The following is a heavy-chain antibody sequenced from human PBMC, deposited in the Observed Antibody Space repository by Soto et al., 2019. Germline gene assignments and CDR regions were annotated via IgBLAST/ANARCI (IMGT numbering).Heavy chain of an antibody. CDR3: ASWHEREHAYDV. CDR1: GLTVSGKKY. D-gene: IGHD1-1*01. Sequence: DVQLVESGGGLIQPGESLRLSCAAFGLTVSGKKYVAWVRQAPGKGLEWVSALYDVDGTYYADSVKGRFTTSRDSYKTTVYLQMNGLRPDDTAVYYCASWHEREHAYDVWGQGTTVTVSS. V-gene: IGHV3-53*01. J-gene: IGHJ3*01. CDR2: LYDVDGT.